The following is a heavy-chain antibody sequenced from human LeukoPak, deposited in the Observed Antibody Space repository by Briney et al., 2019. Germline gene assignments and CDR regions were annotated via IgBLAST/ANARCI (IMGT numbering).Heavy chain of an antibody. J-gene: IGHJ4*01. CDR2: IYYGGSS. CDR1: GGSISSSRYY. V-gene: IGHV4-39*01. CDR3: AKTGDYGDYGWPFFDH. D-gene: IGHD4-17*01. Sequence: SETLSLTCTVSGGSISSSRYYWGWIRQPLGKGLEWIVTIYYGGSSYYNPSLKSRVTISVDTSKNQFSLKLSSVTAADTAMYYCAKTGDYGDYGWPFFDHWGQEPWSPSPQ.